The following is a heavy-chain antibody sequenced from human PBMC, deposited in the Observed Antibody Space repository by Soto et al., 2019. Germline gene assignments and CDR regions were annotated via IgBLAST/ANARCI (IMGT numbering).Heavy chain of an antibody. J-gene: IGHJ4*02. CDR3: TRGINSAFDS. V-gene: IGHV6-1*01. CDR1: GDSVSSNSAV. Sequence: SQTLSLTCAISGDSVSSNSAVWNWIRQSPSRGLEWLGRTFYRSRWSNDYAESVKSRITINPDTSKNQFSLQLNSVTPEDTAVYFCTRGINSAFDSWGRGTLVTV. CDR2: TFYRSRWSN. D-gene: IGHD2-21*01.